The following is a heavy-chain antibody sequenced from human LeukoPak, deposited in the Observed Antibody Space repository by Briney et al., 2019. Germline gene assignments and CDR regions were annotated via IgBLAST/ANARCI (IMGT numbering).Heavy chain of an antibody. D-gene: IGHD4-17*01. V-gene: IGHV3-30*04. J-gene: IGHJ4*02. Sequence: PGRSLRLSCAASGFTFSSYAMHWVRQASGKGLEWVAVISYDGSNKYYADSVKGRFTISRDNSKNTLYLQMNSLRAEDTAVYYCTRDRDYGDYFDYWGQGTLVTVSS. CDR2: ISYDGSNK. CDR3: TRDRDYGDYFDY. CDR1: GFTFSSYA.